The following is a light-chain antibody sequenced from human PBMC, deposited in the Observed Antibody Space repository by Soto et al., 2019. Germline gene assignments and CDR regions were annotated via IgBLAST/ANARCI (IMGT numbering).Light chain of an antibody. V-gene: IGKV3-11*01. Sequence: EIVLTQSPATLSLSPGERATLSCRASQSVSSYLAWYQQKPGQAPRLLIYDASNRATGIPARFSGSGSGTDFTLTISSLEPEDFAVYHCQQRSNPFTFGPGPKVDI. J-gene: IGKJ3*01. CDR1: QSVSSY. CDR2: DAS. CDR3: QQRSNPFT.